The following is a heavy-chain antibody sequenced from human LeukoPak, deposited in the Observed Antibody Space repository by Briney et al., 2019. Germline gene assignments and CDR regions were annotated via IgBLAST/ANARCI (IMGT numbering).Heavy chain of an antibody. Sequence: GGSLRLSCAASGFTFSSYWVHWVRQAPGKGLMWVSRINSDGSSSNYADSVKGRFTISRDNAKNTLYLQMNSLRAEDTAVYYCAKMGARTLELRDWFDPWGQGTLVTVSS. D-gene: IGHD1-7*01. V-gene: IGHV3-74*01. J-gene: IGHJ5*02. CDR1: GFTFSSYW. CDR3: AKMGARTLELRDWFDP. CDR2: INSDGSSS.